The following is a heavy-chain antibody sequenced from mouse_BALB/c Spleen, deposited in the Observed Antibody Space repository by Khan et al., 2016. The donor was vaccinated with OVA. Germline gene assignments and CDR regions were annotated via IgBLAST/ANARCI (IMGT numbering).Heavy chain of an antibody. Sequence: QVQLQQSGTELARPGASVKLSCKASGYTFTDYYINWVKQRTGQGLEWIGEISPGSGDTYYNEKFKGKATLTADKSSSTAYMQLSSLTAEASDVYFCARRNYFGYTFAYWGQGTLVTVAA. CDR3: ARRNYFGYTFAY. CDR1: GYTFTDYY. J-gene: IGHJ3*01. V-gene: IGHV1-77*01. CDR2: ISPGSGDT. D-gene: IGHD1-2*01.